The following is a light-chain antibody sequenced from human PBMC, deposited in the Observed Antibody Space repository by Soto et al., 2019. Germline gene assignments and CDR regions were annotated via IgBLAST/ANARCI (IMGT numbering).Light chain of an antibody. V-gene: IGKV3-15*01. J-gene: IGKJ5*01. CDR3: QQYDNKPPIT. CDR2: ATS. Sequence: EIVMTQSPATLSVSPGERATLSCRASQSVSTNLAWYQQKPGQAPRLLIYATSTRATGIPDRFTGSGSGTEFTLTICSLQSEDFAVYHCQQYDNKPPITFGQGTRLEIK. CDR1: QSVSTN.